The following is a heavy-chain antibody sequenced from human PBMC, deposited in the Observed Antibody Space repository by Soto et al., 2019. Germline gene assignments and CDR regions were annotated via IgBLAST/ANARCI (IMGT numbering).Heavy chain of an antibody. CDR3: ARDRCSGSSCYLDNWFDP. V-gene: IGHV1-18*01. Sequence: ASVKVSCKASGYTFTRYGISWVRQAPGQGLEWMGWISAYNGNTNYAQKLQGRVTMTTDTSTSTAYMELRSLRSDDTAVYYCARDRCSGSSCYLDNWFDPWGQGTLVTVSS. CDR1: GYTFTRYG. J-gene: IGHJ5*02. D-gene: IGHD2-15*01. CDR2: ISAYNGNT.